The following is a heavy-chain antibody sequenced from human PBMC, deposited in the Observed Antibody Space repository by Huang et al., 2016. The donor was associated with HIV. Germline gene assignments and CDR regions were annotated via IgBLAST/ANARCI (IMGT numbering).Heavy chain of an antibody. CDR1: NYNFGSHG. J-gene: IGHJ6*03. D-gene: IGHD3-3*01. CDR2: ISVYNGDT. Sequence: QVQLVQSGAEVKKPGASVKVSCEASNYNFGSHGISWVRQATGQGLEWMGWISVYNGDTKYAQKFQGRVTMTRETSTRTAYMELTSLRFDDTAVYYCVRSGFGVVITTTLDYYYMDVWGTGTTVTVSS. V-gene: IGHV1-18*01. CDR3: VRSGFGVVITTTLDYYYMDV.